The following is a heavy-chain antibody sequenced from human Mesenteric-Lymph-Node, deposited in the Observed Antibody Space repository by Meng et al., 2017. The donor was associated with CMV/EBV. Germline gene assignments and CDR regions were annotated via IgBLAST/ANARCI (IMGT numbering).Heavy chain of an antibody. D-gene: IGHD3-10*01. Sequence: SETLSLTCTVSGGSVSSGRYYWSWIRQPPGKGLEWIGYIYYSGSTKYNPSLKSRVTISVDTSKIQFSLNLNSVTAADTAVYYCARTHYGSGSSHFDYWGPGTLVTVSS. CDR1: GGSVSSGRYY. J-gene: IGHJ4*02. CDR2: IYYSGST. CDR3: ARTHYGSGSSHFDY. V-gene: IGHV4-61*01.